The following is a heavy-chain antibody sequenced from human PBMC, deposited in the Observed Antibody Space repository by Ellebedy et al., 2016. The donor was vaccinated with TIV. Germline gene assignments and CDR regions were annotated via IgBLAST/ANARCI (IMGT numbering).Heavy chain of an antibody. D-gene: IGHD2-2*02. CDR1: GFTFSSYA. J-gene: IGHJ4*02. V-gene: IGHV3-23*01. CDR3: AKDRLRLLYD. CDR2: ISGSGGST. Sequence: GESLKISCAASGFTFSSYAMSWVRQAPGKGLEWVSAISGSGGSTYYADSVKGRFTISRDNSKNTLYLQINSLRAEDTAVYYCAKDRLRLLYDWGQGTLVTVAS.